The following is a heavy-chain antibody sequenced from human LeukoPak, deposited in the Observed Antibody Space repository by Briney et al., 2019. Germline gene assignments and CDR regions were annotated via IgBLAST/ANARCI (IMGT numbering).Heavy chain of an antibody. V-gene: IGHV5-51*01. CDR3: AKSGGYTTSSDFDY. D-gene: IGHD6-6*01. CDR1: GYSFTNYW. Sequence: GESLKISCKGSGYSFTNYWIAWVRQMAGKGLEWMGIIYSGDSDTRYSPSFQGQVTISADKSITTAYLQWSSLKASDTAMYYCAKSGGYTTSSDFDYWGQGTLVTVSS. J-gene: IGHJ4*02. CDR2: IYSGDSDT.